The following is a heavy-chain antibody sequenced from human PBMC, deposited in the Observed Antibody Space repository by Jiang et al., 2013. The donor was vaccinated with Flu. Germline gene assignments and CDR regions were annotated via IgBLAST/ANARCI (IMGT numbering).Heavy chain of an antibody. V-gene: IGHV1-2*02. CDR1: GYTFTGYY. J-gene: IGHJ4*02. Sequence: GAEVKKPGASVKVSCKASGYTFTGYYMHWVRQAPGQGLEWMGWINPNSGGTNYAQKFQGRVTMTRDTSTSTVYMELSSLRSEDTAVYYCARGSGYFDYWGQGTLVTVSS. D-gene: IGHD2-15*01. CDR3: ARGSGYFDY. CDR2: INPNSGGT.